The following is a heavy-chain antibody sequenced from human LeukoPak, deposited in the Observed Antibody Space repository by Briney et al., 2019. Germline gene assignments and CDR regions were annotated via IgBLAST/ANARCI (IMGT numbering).Heavy chain of an antibody. CDR2: ISSSSSTI. D-gene: IGHD2-2*01. Sequence: PGGSLRLSCAASGFTFSSYSMNWVRQAPGKRLEWVSYISSSSSTIDYADSVKGRFTISRDNAKNSLYLQMNSLRAEDTAVYYCARVGCSSTSCLYQGYFQLWGQGTLVTVSS. J-gene: IGHJ1*01. CDR1: GFTFSSYS. V-gene: IGHV3-48*01. CDR3: ARVGCSSTSCLYQGYFQL.